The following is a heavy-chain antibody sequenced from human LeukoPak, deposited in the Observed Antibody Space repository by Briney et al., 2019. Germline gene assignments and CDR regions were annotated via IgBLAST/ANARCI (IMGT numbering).Heavy chain of an antibody. D-gene: IGHD3-22*01. CDR3: ARGGTSGYSDY. J-gene: IGHJ4*02. V-gene: IGHV4-59*01. CDR1: GGSISSYY. CDR2: IYYSGST. Sequence: PSETLSLTCTVSGGSISSYYWSWIRQPPGKGLEWIGYIYYSGSTNYNPSLKSRVTISVDTSKNQFFLKLSSVTAADTAVYYCARGGTSGYSDYWGQGTLVTVSS.